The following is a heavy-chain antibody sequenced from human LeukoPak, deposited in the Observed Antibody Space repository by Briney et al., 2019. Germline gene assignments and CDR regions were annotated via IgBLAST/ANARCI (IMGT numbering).Heavy chain of an antibody. Sequence: SETLSLTCAVYGGSFSGYYWSWIRQPPGKGLEWIGYIYYSGSTNYNPSLKSRVTISVDTSKNQFSLKLSSVTAADTAVYYCARMKPDYYYYYMDVWGKGTTVTISS. J-gene: IGHJ6*03. CDR2: IYYSGST. CDR1: GGSFSGYY. V-gene: IGHV4-59*01. CDR3: ARMKPDYYYYYMDV.